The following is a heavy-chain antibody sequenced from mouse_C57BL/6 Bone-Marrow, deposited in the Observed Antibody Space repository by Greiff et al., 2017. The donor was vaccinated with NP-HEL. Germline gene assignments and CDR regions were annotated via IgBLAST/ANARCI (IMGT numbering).Heavy chain of an antibody. V-gene: IGHV5-4*01. Sequence: DVQLVESGGGLVKPGGSLKLSCAASGFTFSSYAMSWVRQTPEKRLEWVATISDGGSYTYYPDNVKGRFTISRDNAKNNLYLQMSHLKSEDTARYYCARDYDYDESPWFAYWGQGTLVTVSA. D-gene: IGHD2-4*01. CDR1: GFTFSSYA. CDR2: ISDGGSYT. J-gene: IGHJ3*01. CDR3: ARDYDYDESPWFAY.